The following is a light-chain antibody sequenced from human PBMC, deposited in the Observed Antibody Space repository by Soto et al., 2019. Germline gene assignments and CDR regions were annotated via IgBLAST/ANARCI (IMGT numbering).Light chain of an antibody. CDR1: QSLRNW. CDR2: KAS. Sequence: DIQMTQSPSTLSASVGDRVTITCPASQSLRNWLAWYQQKPGKAPKLLIYKASSLESGVPSRFSGSGSGAEFTLTINGLQPDDFATYYCQQYDAHSWTFGQGTKVEIK. J-gene: IGKJ1*01. V-gene: IGKV1-5*03. CDR3: QQYDAHSWT.